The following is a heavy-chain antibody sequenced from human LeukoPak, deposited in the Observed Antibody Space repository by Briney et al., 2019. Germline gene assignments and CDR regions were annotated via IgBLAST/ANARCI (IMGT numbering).Heavy chain of an antibody. V-gene: IGHV1-2*02. J-gene: IGHJ4*02. CDR2: INPNSGGT. CDR3: AMFSYYYDSSGYYQYYFDY. D-gene: IGHD3-22*01. CDR1: GYTFTGYY. Sequence: ASVKVSCKASGYTFTGYYMHWVRQAPGQGLEWMGWINPNSGGTNYAQKFQGRVTMTRDTSISTAYMELSSLRSEDTAVYYCAMFSYYYDSSGYYQYYFDYWGQGTLVTVSS.